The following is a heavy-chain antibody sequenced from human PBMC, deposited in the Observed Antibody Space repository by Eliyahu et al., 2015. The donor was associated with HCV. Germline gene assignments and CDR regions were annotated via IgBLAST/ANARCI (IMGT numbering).Heavy chain of an antibody. J-gene: IGHJ6*03. Sequence: CVSSGFTFSKAWMSWVRQAPGKGLEWIGRIKSKTDGGTTELRGPRERRFTISRDDSKSTLYLQMNSLKTEDTAVYYCTTGAPGGFDYYLDVWGQGTTVTVSS. V-gene: IGHV3-15*01. CDR2: IKSKTDGGTT. CDR1: GFTFSKAW. D-gene: IGHD3-10*01. CDR3: TTGAPGGFDYYLDV.